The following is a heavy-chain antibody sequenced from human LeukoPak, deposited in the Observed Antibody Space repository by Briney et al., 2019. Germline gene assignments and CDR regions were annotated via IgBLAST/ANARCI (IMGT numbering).Heavy chain of an antibody. V-gene: IGHV1-69*06. J-gene: IGHJ5*02. CDR1: VYTFTSYD. CDR2: IIPIFGTA. CDR3: ARVGSFITGTTGWFDP. D-gene: IGHD1-7*01. Sequence: EASVNVSYTASVYTFTSYDINWVRQAPGQGLEWMGGIIPIFGTANYAQKFQRRVTITADKSTSTAYMELRSLRSEDTAVYYCARVGSFITGTTGWFDPWGQGTLVTVSS.